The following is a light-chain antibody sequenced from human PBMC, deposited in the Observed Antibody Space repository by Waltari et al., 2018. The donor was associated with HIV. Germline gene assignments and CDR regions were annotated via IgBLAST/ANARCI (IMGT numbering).Light chain of an antibody. Sequence: QSVLTQPPSASGTPGQRVTISCSGSSSNIGSNTVNWYQHLPGTAPKLLSHVNNQSPSGIPDRFSGSKSGTSASLAISGLQSDDEADYYCASWDDSLSAVVFGGGTKLTVL. CDR3: ASWDDSLSAVV. CDR1: SSNIGSNT. J-gene: IGLJ2*01. CDR2: VNN. V-gene: IGLV1-44*01.